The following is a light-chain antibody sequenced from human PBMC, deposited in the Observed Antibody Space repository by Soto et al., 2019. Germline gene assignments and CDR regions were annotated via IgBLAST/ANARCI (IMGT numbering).Light chain of an antibody. CDR2: GAS. CDR3: QQYHRYT. J-gene: IGKJ2*01. CDR1: QSVSSSY. Sequence: EIVLTQSPGTLSLSPGERATLSCRASQSVSSSYLAGYQQKPGQAPRLLIYGASGRATGNPDRFSGSGSGTDFTLTLSSLEPDTFAVYYCQQYHRYTFGRGTKLQLK. V-gene: IGKV3-20*01.